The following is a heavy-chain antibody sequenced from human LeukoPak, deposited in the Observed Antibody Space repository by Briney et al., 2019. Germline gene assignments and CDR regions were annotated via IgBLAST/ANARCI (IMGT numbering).Heavy chain of an antibody. D-gene: IGHD3-3*01. Sequence: SETLSLTCAVYGGSFSGYYWSWIRQPPGKGLEWIGEINRSGSTNYNPSLKSRVTISVDTSKNQFSLKLSSVTAADTAVYYCARDYTYYDFWSGPEIAFDIWGQGTMVTVSS. V-gene: IGHV4-34*01. J-gene: IGHJ3*02. CDR2: INRSGST. CDR1: GGSFSGYY. CDR3: ARDYTYYDFWSGPEIAFDI.